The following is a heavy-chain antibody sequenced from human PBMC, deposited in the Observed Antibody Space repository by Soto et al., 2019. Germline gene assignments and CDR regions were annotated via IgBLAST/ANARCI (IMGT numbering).Heavy chain of an antibody. D-gene: IGHD1-26*01. J-gene: IGHJ6*01. Sequence: GGSVKVCCKASAGPFSSYAISWDRQAPGQGLEWMGGIIPIFGTANYAQKFQGRVTITADKSTSTAYMELSSLRSEDTAVYYCARNMGAHYYYGMDVWGQGTPVTVSS. V-gene: IGHV1-69*06. CDR3: ARNMGAHYYYGMDV. CDR1: AGPFSSYA. CDR2: IIPIFGTA.